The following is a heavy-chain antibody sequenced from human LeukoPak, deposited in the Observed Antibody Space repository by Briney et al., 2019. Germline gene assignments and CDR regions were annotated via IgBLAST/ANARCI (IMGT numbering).Heavy chain of an antibody. CDR2: ISYDGSNK. J-gene: IGHJ4*02. CDR3: ARDQGPYYYDTRYFDY. CDR1: GFTFSSYA. D-gene: IGHD3-22*01. V-gene: IGHV3-30-3*01. Sequence: GGSLRLSCAASGFTFSSYAMHWVRQAPGKGLEWVAVISYDGSNKYYADSVKGRFTISRDNSKNTLYLQMNSLRAEVTAVYYCARDQGPYYYDTRYFDYWGQGTLVTVSS.